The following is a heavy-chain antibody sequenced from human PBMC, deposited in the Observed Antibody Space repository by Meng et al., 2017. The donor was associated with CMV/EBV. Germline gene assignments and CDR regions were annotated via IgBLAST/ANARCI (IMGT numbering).Heavy chain of an antibody. CDR1: GFTFSDYY. V-gene: IGHV3-11*04. J-gene: IGHJ4*02. CDR2: ISSSGSTI. CDR3: ASMDSSGYSVDH. D-gene: IGHD3-22*01. Sequence: GESLKISCAASGFTFSDYYMSWIRQAPGKGLEWVSYISSSGSTIYYADSVKGRFTISRDNAKNSLYLQMNSLRAEDTAVYYCASMDSSGYSVDHWGQGTLVTVSS.